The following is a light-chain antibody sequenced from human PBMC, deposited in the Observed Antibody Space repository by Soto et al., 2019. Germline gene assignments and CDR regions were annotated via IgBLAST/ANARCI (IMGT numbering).Light chain of an antibody. J-gene: IGKJ1*01. CDR2: AAS. V-gene: IGKV1-9*01. CDR1: QGIRSY. Sequence: TQLTQSPSSLSASVGDRVTITCRASQGIRSYLAWYQQKPGKAPKLLIFAASTLQSGVPSRFSGSGSGTEITLTIRSLQPEDFATYYCQQLNSYLWTFGQGTKVDIK. CDR3: QQLNSYLWT.